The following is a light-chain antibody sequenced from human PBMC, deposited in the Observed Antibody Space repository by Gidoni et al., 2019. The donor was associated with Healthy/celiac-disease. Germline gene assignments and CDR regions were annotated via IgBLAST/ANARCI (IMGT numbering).Light chain of an antibody. CDR2: DVS. J-gene: IGLJ2*01. V-gene: IGLV2-14*01. CDR3: SSYTSSSTLVV. CDR1: SSDVGGYNY. Sequence: QSALTQPASVSGSPGPSITISCTGTSSDVGGYNYVSWYQQHPGKAPKLMIDDVSNRPSGVSNRFSGSKSGNTASLTISGLQAEDEADYYCSSYTSSSTLVVFGGGTKLTVL.